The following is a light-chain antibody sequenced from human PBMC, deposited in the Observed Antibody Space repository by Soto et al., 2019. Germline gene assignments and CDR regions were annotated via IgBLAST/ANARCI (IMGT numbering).Light chain of an antibody. Sequence: DIQMTQSPSLLSASVGDRVTVTCRASQSVGTHLHWYQQKSGKAPKLLIYGASTLQSGVSSRFSGSGSGTDFTLTITSLQPADFAIYYCQQRHTSPRTFGQWTRLDIK. CDR2: GAS. CDR3: QQRHTSPRT. CDR1: QSVGTH. V-gene: IGKV1-39*01. J-gene: IGKJ2*01.